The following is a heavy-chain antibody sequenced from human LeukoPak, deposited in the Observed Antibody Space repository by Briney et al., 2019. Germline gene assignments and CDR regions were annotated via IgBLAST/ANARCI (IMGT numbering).Heavy chain of an antibody. CDR2: IRDSGTT. D-gene: IGHD2-21*02. V-gene: IGHV3-48*01. Sequence: PGGSLRLSCAASGFTFSSYAMSWVRQASGKGLEWISHIRDSGTTDYADSVKGRFTISRDNAKNSLYLQLSSLRAEDTAVYYCARDHDFAFDNWGQGTLVTVSS. CDR1: GFTFSSYA. J-gene: IGHJ4*02. CDR3: ARDHDFAFDN.